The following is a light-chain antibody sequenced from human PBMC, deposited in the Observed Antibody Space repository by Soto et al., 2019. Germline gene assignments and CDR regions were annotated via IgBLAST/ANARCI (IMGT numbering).Light chain of an antibody. CDR3: LQHKSYPIT. J-gene: IGKJ5*01. CDR1: QSISSY. V-gene: IGKV1-39*01. CDR2: AAS. Sequence: DIQITHSPSSLSASVLYRVTITCRASQSISSYLNWYQQKPGKAPKLLIYAASSLQSGVPSRFSGSGSGTDFTLTISSLQPEDFATYYCLQHKSYPITFGQGTRLEIK.